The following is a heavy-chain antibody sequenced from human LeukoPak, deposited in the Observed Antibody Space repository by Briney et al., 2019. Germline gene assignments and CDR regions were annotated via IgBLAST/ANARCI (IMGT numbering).Heavy chain of an antibody. CDR2: IIPIFGTA. D-gene: IGHD6-13*01. CDR1: GGTFSSYA. J-gene: IGHJ6*03. V-gene: IGHV1-69*06. CDR3: ARAAAGTYYYYYMDV. Sequence: ASVKVSCKASGGTFSSYAISWVRQAPGQGLEWMGGIIPIFGTANYAQKFQGRVTITADKSTSTAYMELSSLRSEDTAVYYCARAAAGTYYYYYMDVWGKGTTVTISS.